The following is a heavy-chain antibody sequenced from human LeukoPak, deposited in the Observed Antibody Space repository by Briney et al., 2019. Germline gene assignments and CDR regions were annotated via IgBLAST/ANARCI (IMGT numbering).Heavy chain of an antibody. CDR2: IYPGDSDT. J-gene: IGHJ4*02. D-gene: IGHD3-10*01. Sequence: GESLKISCKGSGYSFTSYWIGWVRQMPGKGLEWMGIIYPGDSDTRYSPSFQGQVTISADKSISTAYLQWSSLKASDTAMYYCALQRDYYGSGSYYKGPFDYWGQGTLVTVSS. CDR1: GYSFTSYW. CDR3: ALQRDYYGSGSYYKGPFDY. V-gene: IGHV5-51*01.